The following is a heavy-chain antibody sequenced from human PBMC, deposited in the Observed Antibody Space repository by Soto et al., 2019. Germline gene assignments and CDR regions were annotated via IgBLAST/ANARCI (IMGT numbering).Heavy chain of an antibody. V-gene: IGHV3-9*01. CDR2: ISWNSGSI. Sequence: SGGSLRLSCAASGFTFDDYAMHWVRQAPGKGLEWVSGISWNSGSIGYADSVKGRFTISRDNAKNSLYLQMNSLRAEDTAVYYCAKEKESSSWTRLITHLVGPYDYWGQGTLVTVSS. D-gene: IGHD6-13*01. J-gene: IGHJ4*02. CDR3: AKEKESSSWTRLITHLVGPYDY. CDR1: GFTFDDYA.